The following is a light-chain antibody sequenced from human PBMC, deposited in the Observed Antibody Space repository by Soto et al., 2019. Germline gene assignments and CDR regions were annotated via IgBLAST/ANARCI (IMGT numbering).Light chain of an antibody. Sequence: QSVLTQPPSVSGAPGQRVTISCTGNSASIGAGYDVHWYQQLPGTAPRLLIYGNNNRPSGVPDRFSGSKSGITASLTISGLQTEDEADYYCISYTDRQSYLFGTGTKVTVL. CDR3: ISYTDRQSYL. CDR2: GNN. CDR1: SASIGAGYD. J-gene: IGLJ1*01. V-gene: IGLV1-40*01.